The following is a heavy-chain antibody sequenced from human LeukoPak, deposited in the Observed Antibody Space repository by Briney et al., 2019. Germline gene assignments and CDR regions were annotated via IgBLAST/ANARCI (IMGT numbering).Heavy chain of an antibody. J-gene: IGHJ4*02. CDR2: IRYDGSNK. CDR3: AKDLSTGYYIAY. V-gene: IGHV3-30*02. CDR1: GFTFSSYG. D-gene: IGHD3-9*01. Sequence: GGSLRLSCAASGFTFSSYGIHWVCQAPGKGLEWVTFIRYDGSNKYYADSVKGRFTISRDNSKNTVYLQMNSLRGEDTAVYYCAKDLSTGYYIAYWGQGTLVTVSS.